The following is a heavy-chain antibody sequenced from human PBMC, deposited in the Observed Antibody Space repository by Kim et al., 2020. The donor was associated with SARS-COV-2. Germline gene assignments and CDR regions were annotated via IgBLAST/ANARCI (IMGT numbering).Heavy chain of an antibody. D-gene: IGHD2-15*01. V-gene: IGHV3-30*01. CDR3: ARAGLCSGGACYSPLDI. J-gene: IGHJ4*02. Sequence: VGGRFTISRDNSKNTVYLQMNSLRAEDTAVYYCARAGLCSGGACYSPLDIWGQETLVTVSS.